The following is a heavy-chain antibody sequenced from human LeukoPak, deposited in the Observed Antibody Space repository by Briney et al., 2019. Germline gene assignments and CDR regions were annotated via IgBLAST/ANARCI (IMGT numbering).Heavy chain of an antibody. CDR3: ARDVDAFDI. CDR2: IYYSGTT. CDR1: GGSISSGSYY. Sequence: SETLSLTCTVSGGSISSGSYYWGWIRQPPGKGLESIGTIYYSGTTYYNPSLKSRVTISVDTSKNQFSLKLSSVTAADTAVYYCARDVDAFDIWGQGTMVTVSS. J-gene: IGHJ3*02. V-gene: IGHV4-39*07.